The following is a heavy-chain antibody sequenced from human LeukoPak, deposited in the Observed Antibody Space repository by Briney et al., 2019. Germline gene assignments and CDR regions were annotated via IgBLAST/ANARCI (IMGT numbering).Heavy chain of an antibody. CDR3: VRGTGY. V-gene: IGHV3-64D*06. Sequence: GGSLRLSCSVSGVTLSTYVMHWVRQAPGKGLEYASAISSNGDNTYYADSVKGRFTISRDNSKNTLYLQMSSLRADDTAVYYCVRGTGYWGQVTLVTVSS. CDR2: ISSNGDNT. CDR1: GVTLSTYV. J-gene: IGHJ4*02.